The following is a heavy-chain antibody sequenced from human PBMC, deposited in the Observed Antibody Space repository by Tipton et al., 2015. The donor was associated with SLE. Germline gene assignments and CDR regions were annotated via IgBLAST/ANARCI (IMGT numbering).Heavy chain of an antibody. CDR2: IYHSGST. V-gene: IGHV4-38-2*01. Sequence: TLSLTCAVSGYSISSGYYWGWIRQPPGKGLEWIGSIYHSGSTYYNPSLKSRVTISVDTSKNQFSLKLSSVTAADTAVYYCARVFYGDYFDYWGQGTLVTVSS. D-gene: IGHD4-17*01. CDR1: GYSISSGYY. J-gene: IGHJ4*02. CDR3: ARVFYGDYFDY.